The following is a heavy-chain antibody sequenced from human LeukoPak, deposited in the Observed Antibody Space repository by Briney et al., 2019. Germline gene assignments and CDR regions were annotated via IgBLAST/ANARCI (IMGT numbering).Heavy chain of an antibody. CDR1: GDSVSSNSAA. CDR3: ARAVSLSGYDSTPFDY. Sequence: SQTLSLTCAISGDSVSSNSAAWNWIRQSPSRGLEWLGRTYYRSKWYNDYAASVKSRITINPDTSKSQFSLQLNSMTPEDTAVYYCARAVSLSGYDSTPFDYWGQGTLVTVAS. CDR2: TYYRSKWYN. D-gene: IGHD5-12*01. J-gene: IGHJ4*02. V-gene: IGHV6-1*01.